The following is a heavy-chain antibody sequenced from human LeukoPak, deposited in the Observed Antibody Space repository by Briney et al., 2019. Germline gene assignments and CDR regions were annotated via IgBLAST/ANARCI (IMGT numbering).Heavy chain of an antibody. CDR1: GGSFSGYY. D-gene: IGHD5-18*01. J-gene: IGHJ2*01. CDR3: ARVGEIQLWLGRYFDL. Sequence: SETLSLTCAVYGGSFSGYYWSWIRQPPGKGLEWIGEINHSGSTNYNPSLKSRVTISVDTSKHQFSLKLSSVTAADTAVYYCARVGEIQLWLGRYFDLWGRGTLVTVSS. V-gene: IGHV4-34*01. CDR2: INHSGST.